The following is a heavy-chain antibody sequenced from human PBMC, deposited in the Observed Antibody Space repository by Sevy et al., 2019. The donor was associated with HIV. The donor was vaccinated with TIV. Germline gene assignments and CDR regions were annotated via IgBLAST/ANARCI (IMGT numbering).Heavy chain of an antibody. J-gene: IGHJ4*02. D-gene: IGHD4-17*01. CDR1: AFTFSKAW. Sequence: GGSLRLSCGASAFTFSKAWMSWVRQAPGKGLEWVGRIKSKTDGGTTDYAEPVKGRFTISSDDSKNTLYLQMNSLKTEDTAVYYCTTEADYGDYAFDYWGQGTLVTVSS. CDR3: TTEADYGDYAFDY. V-gene: IGHV3-15*01. CDR2: IKSKTDGGTT.